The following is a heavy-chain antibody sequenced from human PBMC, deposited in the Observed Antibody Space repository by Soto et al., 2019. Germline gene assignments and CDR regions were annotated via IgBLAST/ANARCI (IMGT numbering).Heavy chain of an antibody. D-gene: IGHD3-10*01. CDR3: ARDKVLLWFGHDFDY. V-gene: IGHV3-30-3*01. CDR1: GFTLSSDA. Sequence: SLRLSCAGSGFTLSSDAMHWVRQAPGKGLEWVAVISYDGSNKYYADSVKGRFTIARDNSKNTLYLQMNSLRAEDTAVYYCARDKVLLWFGHDFDYWGQGTLVTVSS. CDR2: ISYDGSNK. J-gene: IGHJ4*02.